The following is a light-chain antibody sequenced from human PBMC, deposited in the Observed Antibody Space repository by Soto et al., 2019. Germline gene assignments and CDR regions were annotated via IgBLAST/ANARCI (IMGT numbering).Light chain of an antibody. CDR2: AAS. J-gene: IGKJ4*01. CDR3: QQSYSTPVT. Sequence: DIQGSQSPSSLSASGGDRVTITCLSSQIISSYLNWYQQKPVKAPKLLIYAASSLQSGVPSRFSGSGSGTDFTLTISSLQPEDFATYYCQQSYSTPVTFGGGTKVDIK. CDR1: QIISSY. V-gene: IGKV1-39*01.